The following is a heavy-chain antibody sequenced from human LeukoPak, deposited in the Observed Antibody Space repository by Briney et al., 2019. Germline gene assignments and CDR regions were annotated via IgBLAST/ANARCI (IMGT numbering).Heavy chain of an antibody. V-gene: IGHV1-2*02. CDR3: ARDDGSGSYYAIPGGAFDI. Sequence: ASVKVSCKASGYTFTGYYMHWVRQAPGQGLEWMGWINPNSGGTNYAQKFQGRVTMTRDTSISTAYMELSRLRSDDTAVYYCARDDGSGSYYAIPGGAFDIWGQGTMVTVSS. D-gene: IGHD3-10*01. CDR2: INPNSGGT. J-gene: IGHJ3*02. CDR1: GYTFTGYY.